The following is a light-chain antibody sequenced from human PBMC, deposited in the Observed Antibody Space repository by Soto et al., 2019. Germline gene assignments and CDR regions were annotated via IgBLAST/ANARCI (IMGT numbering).Light chain of an antibody. V-gene: IGKV1-12*01. Sequence: DIQMTQSPSSVSASVGDTATITCRASQAVGTWLAWYQQKPGGAPKLLIYAASTLQSGVPSRFSGSGSGTDFTLTIRSLQPEDFATYYCQQGASFPRTFGGGTKVDIK. CDR2: AAS. J-gene: IGKJ4*01. CDR1: QAVGTW. CDR3: QQGASFPRT.